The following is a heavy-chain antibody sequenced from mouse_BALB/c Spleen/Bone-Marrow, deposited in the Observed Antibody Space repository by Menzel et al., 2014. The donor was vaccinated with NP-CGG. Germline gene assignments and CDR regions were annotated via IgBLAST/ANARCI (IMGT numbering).Heavy chain of an antibody. CDR2: ILPGSGST. CDR1: GYRFSSFW. CDR3: AREGAFYGNPFDF. V-gene: IGHV1-9*01. J-gene: IGHJ2*01. D-gene: IGHD2-10*01. Sequence: QVQLQQSRAEVMKSGASVKISCRATGYRFSSFWIEWIKQRPGHGLEWIGKILPGSGSTNYNEKFKGKATLSADTSSNTAYMQLSSLTSEDSAVYFCAREGAFYGNPFDFWGQGTTLTVSS.